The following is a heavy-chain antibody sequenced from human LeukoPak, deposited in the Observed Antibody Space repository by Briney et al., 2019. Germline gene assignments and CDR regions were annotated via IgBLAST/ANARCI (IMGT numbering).Heavy chain of an antibody. CDR1: GFTFSTYN. CDR2: ISSSSSYI. J-gene: IGHJ4*02. CDR3: AKDVSGSYYSLYYFDY. V-gene: IGHV3-21*04. Sequence: PGGSLRLSCAASGFTFSTYNMNWVRQAPGKGLEWVSSISSSSSYIYYADSVKGRFTISRDNSKNTLYLQMNSLRAEDTAVYYCAKDVSGSYYSLYYFDYWGQGTLVTVSS. D-gene: IGHD1-26*01.